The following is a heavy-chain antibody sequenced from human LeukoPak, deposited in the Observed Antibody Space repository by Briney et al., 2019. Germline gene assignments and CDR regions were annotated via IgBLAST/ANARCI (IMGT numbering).Heavy chain of an antibody. CDR3: AKQRAYYYDSRSL. Sequence: PGGSLRLSCAASGFSFSSHAMSWVRQAPGKGLEWVSAISSSGGKTYYADSVKGRFTISRDNSKNTLYLQMNSLRAEDTAVYFCAKQRAYYYDSRSLWGQGTLVTVSS. CDR2: ISSSGGKT. V-gene: IGHV3-23*01. J-gene: IGHJ4*02. D-gene: IGHD3-10*01. CDR1: GFSFSSHA.